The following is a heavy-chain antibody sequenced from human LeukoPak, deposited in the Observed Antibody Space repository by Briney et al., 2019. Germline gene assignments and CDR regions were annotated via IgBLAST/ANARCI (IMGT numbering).Heavy chain of an antibody. Sequence: SETLSHTRALSGGSLSSSIWWSWARQPPGKGREWIGEIYHSGSTNYNPSLRSRVTISVDKSKNQFSLKLSSVTAADTAVYYCAREACQKGAHYMDVWGKGTTVTISS. J-gene: IGHJ6*03. CDR3: AREACQKGAHYMDV. CDR1: GGSLSSSIW. CDR2: IYHSGST. V-gene: IGHV4-4*02. D-gene: IGHD3-16*01.